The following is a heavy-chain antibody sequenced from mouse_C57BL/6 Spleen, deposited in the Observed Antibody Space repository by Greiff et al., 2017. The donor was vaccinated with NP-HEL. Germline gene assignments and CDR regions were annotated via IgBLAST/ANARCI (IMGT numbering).Heavy chain of an antibody. D-gene: IGHD2-1*01. V-gene: IGHV1-50*01. CDR2: IDPSDSYT. CDR1: GYTFTSYW. J-gene: IGHJ4*01. Sequence: VQLQQPGAELVKPGASVKLSCKASGYTFTSYWMQWVKQRPGQGLEWIGEIDPSDSYTNYNQKFKGKATLTVDTSSSTAYMQLSSLTSEDSAVYYCASYYGNYLYAMDYWGQGTSVTVSS. CDR3: ASYYGNYLYAMDY.